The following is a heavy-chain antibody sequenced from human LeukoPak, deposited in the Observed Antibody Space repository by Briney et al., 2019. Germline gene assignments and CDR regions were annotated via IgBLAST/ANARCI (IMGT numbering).Heavy chain of an antibody. CDR2: TNPNNGGT. D-gene: IGHD6-13*01. CDR3: ARDWSGGAAAVYY. V-gene: IGHV1-2*02. CDR1: GYTFTGYY. J-gene: IGHJ4*02. Sequence: ASVKVSCKASGYTFTGYYMHWVRQAPGQGLEWMGWTNPNNGGTNYAQKFQGRVTLTRDTSINTAYMEPSRLRSDDTAVYYCARDWSGGAAAVYYWGQGTLVTVSS.